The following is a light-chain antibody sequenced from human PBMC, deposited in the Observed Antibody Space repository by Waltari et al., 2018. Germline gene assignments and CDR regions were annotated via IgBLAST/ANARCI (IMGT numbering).Light chain of an antibody. CDR2: GAS. J-gene: IGKJ3*01. CDR1: QSLARSY. V-gene: IGKV3-20*01. Sequence: EVVLTQSPGTLSLSPGERATLSCRASQSLARSYLAWYQHKPGQAPRHLVFGASTRATGIPDRFSGTGSGKDFTLTISRLEPEDSGVYYCHQYVSSPTTFGPGTKVDIK. CDR3: HQYVSSPTT.